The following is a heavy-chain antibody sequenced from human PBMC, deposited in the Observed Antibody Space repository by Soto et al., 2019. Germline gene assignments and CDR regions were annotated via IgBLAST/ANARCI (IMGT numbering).Heavy chain of an antibody. D-gene: IGHD6-13*01. Sequence: GGSLRLSCAASGFTFSSYSMNWVRQAPGKGLEWVSYISSSSSTIYYADSVKGRFTISRDNAKNSLYLQMNSLRDEDTAVYYCARERYSSSWQTPFDYWGQGTLVTVSS. CDR2: ISSSSSTI. CDR1: GFTFSSYS. V-gene: IGHV3-48*02. CDR3: ARERYSSSWQTPFDY. J-gene: IGHJ4*02.